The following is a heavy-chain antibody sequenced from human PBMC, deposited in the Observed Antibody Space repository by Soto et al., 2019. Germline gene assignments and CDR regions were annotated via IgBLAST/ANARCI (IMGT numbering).Heavy chain of an antibody. CDR2: IMPLFGKP. J-gene: IGHJ6*02. D-gene: IGHD2-15*01. Sequence: ASVKVSCKASGVSFSGYAFSWVRQAPGQGLEWMGGIMPLFGKPDYAQKFQGRVTITADESTSTTYMELSSLRSEDTAVYYCARGCSGGTCYGATEHYFYGLAVWGQGTTVTVSS. CDR1: GVSFSGYA. CDR3: ARGCSGGTCYGATEHYFYGLAV. V-gene: IGHV1-69*13.